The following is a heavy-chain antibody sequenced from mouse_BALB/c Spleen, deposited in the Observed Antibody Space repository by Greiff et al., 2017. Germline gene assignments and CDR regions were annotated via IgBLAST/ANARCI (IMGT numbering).Heavy chain of an antibody. CDR1: GDSITSGY. Sequence: EVKLVESGPSLVKPSQTLSLTCSVTGDSITSGYWNWIRKFPGNKLEYMGYISYSGSTYYNPSLKSRISITRDTSKNQYYLQLNSVTTEDTATYYCARYGYGNPPWFAYWGQGTLVTVSA. CDR3: ARYGYGNPPWFAY. J-gene: IGHJ3*01. D-gene: IGHD2-10*02. V-gene: IGHV3-8*02. CDR2: ISYSGST.